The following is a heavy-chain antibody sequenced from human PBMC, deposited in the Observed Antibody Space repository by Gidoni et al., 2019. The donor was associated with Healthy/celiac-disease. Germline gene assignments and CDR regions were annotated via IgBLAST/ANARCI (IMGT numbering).Heavy chain of an antibody. J-gene: IGHJ2*01. V-gene: IGHV4-59*01. Sequence: QVQLQESGPGLVKPSETLSLTCTVSGGSISSYYWSWIRQPPGKGLEWIGYIYYSGSTNYNPSLKSRVTISVDTSKNQFSLKLSSVTAADTAVYYCARVGWAYCGGDCSGAYKPHWYFDLWGRGTLVTVSS. D-gene: IGHD2-21*02. CDR2: IYYSGST. CDR3: ARVGWAYCGGDCSGAYKPHWYFDL. CDR1: GGSISSYY.